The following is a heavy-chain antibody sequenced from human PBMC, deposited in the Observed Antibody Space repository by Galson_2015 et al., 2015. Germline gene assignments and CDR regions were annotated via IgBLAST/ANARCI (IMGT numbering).Heavy chain of an antibody. D-gene: IGHD1-26*01. CDR2: ISGSGGST. CDR3: AILGGGSYRRGSFVY. Sequence: SLRLSCAASGFTFSSYAMSWVRQAPGKGLEWVSAISGSGGSTYYADSVKGRFTISRDNSKNTLYLQMNSLRADDTAVYYCAILGGGSYRRGSFVYWGQGTLVTVSS. J-gene: IGHJ4*02. V-gene: IGHV3-23*01. CDR1: GFTFSSYA.